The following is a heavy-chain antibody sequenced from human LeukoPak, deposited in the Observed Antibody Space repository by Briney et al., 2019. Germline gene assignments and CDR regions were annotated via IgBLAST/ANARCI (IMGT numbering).Heavy chain of an antibody. CDR2: IGTTTTI. V-gene: IGHV3-48*02. CDR3: ARDKDYGFDY. Sequence: PGGSLRLSCAASGFTFITYSMNWVRQAPGKGLEWVSYIGTTTTIDYADSVKGRFTISRDNAQNSLFLQMNSLRDEDTAVYYCARDKDYGFDYWGQGTLVTVSS. CDR1: GFTFITYS. D-gene: IGHD4-17*01. J-gene: IGHJ4*02.